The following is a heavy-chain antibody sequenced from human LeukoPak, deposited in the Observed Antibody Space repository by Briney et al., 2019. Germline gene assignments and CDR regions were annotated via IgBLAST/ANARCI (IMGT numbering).Heavy chain of an antibody. CDR3: AKDGSGSFWQLYFDY. CDR1: GFTFSTFG. V-gene: IGHV3-30*02. CDR2: IRYDGSNK. D-gene: IGHD3-10*01. Sequence: GGSLRLSCAASGFAASGFTFSTFGMHWVRQAPGKGLEWVAFIRYDGSNKYYADSVKGRFTISRDNSKNTLYLQMNSLRAEDTAVYFCAKDGSGSFWQLYFDYWGQGTLVTVSS. J-gene: IGHJ4*02.